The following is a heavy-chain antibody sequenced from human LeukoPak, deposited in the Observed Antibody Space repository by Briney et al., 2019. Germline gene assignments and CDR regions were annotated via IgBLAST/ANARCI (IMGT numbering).Heavy chain of an antibody. CDR3: ARGPRAYGDYDY. Sequence: SETLSLTCAVYGGSFSGYYWSWIRQPPGKGLEWIGEINHSGSTNYNPSLKSRVTISVDTSKNQFSLKLSSVTAADTAVYYCARGPRAYGDYDYWGQGTLVTDSS. J-gene: IGHJ4*02. V-gene: IGHV4-34*01. CDR2: INHSGST. D-gene: IGHD4-17*01. CDR1: GGSFSGYY.